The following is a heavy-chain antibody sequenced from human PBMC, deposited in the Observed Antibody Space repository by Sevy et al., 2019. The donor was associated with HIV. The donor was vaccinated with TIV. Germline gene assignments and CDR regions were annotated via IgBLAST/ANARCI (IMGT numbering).Heavy chain of an antibody. V-gene: IGHV3-49*04. Sequence: GGSLRLSCTASGFTFGDYCMSWVRQAPGKGLEWVAFLKSDVYGGTVDHAAFVRGRFVISREDSKTIAYLQMNDLKTGDTGVYYCTRWKAAQSIFDYWGQGALVTVSS. D-gene: IGHD6-13*01. CDR2: LKSDVYGGTV. CDR3: TRWKAAQSIFDY. CDR1: GFTFGDYC. J-gene: IGHJ4*02.